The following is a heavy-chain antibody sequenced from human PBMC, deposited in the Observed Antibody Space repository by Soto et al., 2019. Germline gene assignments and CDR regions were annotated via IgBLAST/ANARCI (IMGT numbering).Heavy chain of an antibody. CDR1: GFTFSSYG. CDR2: ISYDGSNK. D-gene: IGHD1-1*01. CDR3: AKERPPHFDY. J-gene: IGHJ4*02. V-gene: IGHV3-30*18. Sequence: GGSLRLSCAASGFTFSSYGMHWVRQAPGKGLEWVAVISYDGSNKYYADSVKGRFTISRDNSKNTLYLQMNSLRAEDTAVYYCAKERPPHFDYWGQGTLVTVSS.